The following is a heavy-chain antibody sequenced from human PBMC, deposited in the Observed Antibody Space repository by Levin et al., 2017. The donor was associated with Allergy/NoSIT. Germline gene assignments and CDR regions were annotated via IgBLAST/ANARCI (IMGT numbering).Heavy chain of an antibody. Sequence: GGSLRLSCAASGFTFDNYAMHWVRQAPGKGLEWVSGISWHSGNIQYADSVKGRFTISRDTTKNSLYLQMNSLRPEDTALYYCAKDTGYTYGNRGFDFWGQGTLVTVSS. D-gene: IGHD5-18*01. CDR3: AKDTGYTYGNRGFDF. V-gene: IGHV3-9*01. CDR1: GFTFDNYA. J-gene: IGHJ4*02. CDR2: ISWHSGNI.